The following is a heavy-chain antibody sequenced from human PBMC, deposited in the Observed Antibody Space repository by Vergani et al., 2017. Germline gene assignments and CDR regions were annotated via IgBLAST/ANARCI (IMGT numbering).Heavy chain of an antibody. D-gene: IGHD2-15*01. CDR1: GYSISSGYY. J-gene: IGHJ5*02. Sequence: QVQLQESGPGLVKPSETLSLTCAVSGYSISSGYYWGWIRQPPGKGLEWIGGIYHSGSTYYNPSLKSRVTISVDTSKNQFSLKLSSVTAADTAVYYCARRRGGSGPYLFGFDPWGQGTLVTVSS. V-gene: IGHV4-38-2*01. CDR3: ARRRGGSGPYLFGFDP. CDR2: IYHSGST.